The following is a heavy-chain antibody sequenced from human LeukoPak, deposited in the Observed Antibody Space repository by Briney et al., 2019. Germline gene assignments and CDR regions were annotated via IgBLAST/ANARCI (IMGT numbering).Heavy chain of an antibody. D-gene: IGHD3-16*01. CDR3: ANVPTYYDYVWGSLGIPALDY. J-gene: IGHJ4*02. CDR2: MSSSSSTI. CDR1: GFTFSSYS. Sequence: GGSLRLSCAASGFTFSSYSMNWVSQAPGKGLEWVSDMSSSSSTIYYADSVKGRFTISRDNAKNSLYLQMNSLRDEDTAVYYCANVPTYYDYVWGSLGIPALDYWGQGTLVTVSS. V-gene: IGHV3-48*02.